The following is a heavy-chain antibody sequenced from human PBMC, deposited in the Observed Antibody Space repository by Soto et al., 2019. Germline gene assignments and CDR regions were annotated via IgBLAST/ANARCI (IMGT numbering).Heavy chain of an antibody. J-gene: IGHJ4*02. V-gene: IGHV4-61*08. CDR1: DASVSSDAYF. D-gene: IGHD3-10*01. Sequence: SETVSLTCTVADASVSSDAYFWTGILQPPGKGLEWIAYISHTGDTNYNPSLKSRVTISIDTSRNQFSLTVTSVTAADTAVYFCARIVAGVTVDLWGQGSLVTVSS. CDR3: ARIVAGVTVDL. CDR2: ISHTGDT.